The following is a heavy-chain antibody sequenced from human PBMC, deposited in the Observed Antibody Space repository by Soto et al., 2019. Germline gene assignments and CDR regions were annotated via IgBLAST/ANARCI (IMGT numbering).Heavy chain of an antibody. CDR3: ARGSRVKIPAASGRDYYYHGLDV. Sequence: QVQLQQWGAGLLKPSETLSLTCAVYGGSFTGYYWSWIRQPPGKGLEWIGEINHRGSTNYNPSLKSRVNISVDTSTNQFSLNLNSVTAADTAVYYCARGSRVKIPAASGRDYYYHGLDVWGQGTAVTVSS. D-gene: IGHD6-25*01. CDR1: GGSFTGYY. V-gene: IGHV4-34*01. J-gene: IGHJ6*02. CDR2: INHRGST.